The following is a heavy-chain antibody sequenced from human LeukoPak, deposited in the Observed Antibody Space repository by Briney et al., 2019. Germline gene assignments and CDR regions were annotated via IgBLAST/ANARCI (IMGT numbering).Heavy chain of an antibody. CDR3: ARSYCGGDCFYGMDA. V-gene: IGHV3-23*01. CDR1: GFTFSSYT. J-gene: IGHJ6*02. Sequence: PGGSLRLSCVASGFTFSSYTMSWVRQAPGKGPEWVSAISASGDGTYYADSVKGRFTISRDNSKNTLYLQMNSLRAEDTAVYYCARSYCGGDCFYGMDAWGQGTTVTVSS. CDR2: ISASGDGT. D-gene: IGHD2-21*01.